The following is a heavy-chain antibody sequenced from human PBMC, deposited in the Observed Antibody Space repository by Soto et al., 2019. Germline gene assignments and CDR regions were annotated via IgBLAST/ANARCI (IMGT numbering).Heavy chain of an antibody. CDR3: ARHRPYCSGGSCYPHYMDV. CDR1: GGSISSSSYY. CDR2: IYYSGST. Sequence: SETLSLTCTVSGGSISSSSYYWGWIRQPPGKGLEWIGSIYYSGSTYYNPSLKSRVTISVDTSKNQFSLKLSSVTAADTAVYYCARHRPYCSGGSCYPHYMDVWGKGTTVTVSS. D-gene: IGHD2-15*01. J-gene: IGHJ6*03. V-gene: IGHV4-39*01.